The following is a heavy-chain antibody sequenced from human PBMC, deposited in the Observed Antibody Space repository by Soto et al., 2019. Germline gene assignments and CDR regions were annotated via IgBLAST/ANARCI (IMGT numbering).Heavy chain of an antibody. J-gene: IGHJ4*02. D-gene: IGHD3-22*01. Sequence: QVQLVESGGGVVQPGRSLRLSCAASGFTFSSYGMHWVRQAPGKGLEWVAVISYDGSNKYYADSLKGRFTISRDNSKNTLYLQMNSLRAEDTAVYYCAKDTYYYDSSANSRPDYWGQGTLVTVSS. CDR3: AKDTYYYDSSANSRPDY. CDR2: ISYDGSNK. CDR1: GFTFSSYG. V-gene: IGHV3-30*18.